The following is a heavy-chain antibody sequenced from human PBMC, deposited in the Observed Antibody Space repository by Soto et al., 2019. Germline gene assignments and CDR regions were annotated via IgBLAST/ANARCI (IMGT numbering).Heavy chain of an antibody. CDR2: IIPIFGTA. J-gene: IGHJ3*02. Sequence: QVQLVQSGAEVKKPGSSVKVSCKASGGTFSSYAISWVRQAPGQGLEWMGGIIPIFGTANYAQKFQGRVTITADESTSTAYMELRSLRSEDTAVYYCARDLVGQWLVRNDFDIWGQGTMVTVSS. D-gene: IGHD6-19*01. CDR3: ARDLVGQWLVRNDFDI. CDR1: GGTFSSYA. V-gene: IGHV1-69*01.